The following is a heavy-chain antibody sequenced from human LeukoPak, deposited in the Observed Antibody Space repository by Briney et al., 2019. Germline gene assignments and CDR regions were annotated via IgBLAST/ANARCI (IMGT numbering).Heavy chain of an antibody. CDR2: IYADDSDP. CDR3: AKDLTYGEGRWGFDL. J-gene: IGHJ5*02. CDR1: GFSLSSYA. D-gene: IGHD4/OR15-4a*01. V-gene: IGHV3-23*01. Sequence: PGGSLRLSCVASGFSLSSYATAWVRQAPGKGLEWVTGIYADDSDPFYIDAVKGRFTITKDKSKNILYLQMNSLRAEDTDVYHCAKDLTYGEGRWGFDLWGQGTLVTVSS.